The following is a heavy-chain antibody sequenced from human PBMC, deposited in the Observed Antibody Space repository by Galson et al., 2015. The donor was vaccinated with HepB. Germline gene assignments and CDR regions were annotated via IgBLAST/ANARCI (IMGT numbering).Heavy chain of an antibody. J-gene: IGHJ4*02. V-gene: IGHV3-23*01. D-gene: IGHD3-10*01. Sequence: SLRLSCAASGFTFSNYAMNWVRQAPGKGLEWVSVISGSGGSTDYVDSVKGRFTISRDNSKNTLYLQMNSLRAEDTAAYYCAKGLGDALSDFDYWGQGTQVTVSS. CDR1: GFTFSNYA. CDR3: AKGLGDALSDFDY. CDR2: ISGSGGST.